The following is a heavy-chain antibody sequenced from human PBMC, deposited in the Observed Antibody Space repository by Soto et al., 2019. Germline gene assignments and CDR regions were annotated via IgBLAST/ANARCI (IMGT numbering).Heavy chain of an antibody. CDR3: AKDLYRYYDSSGYYPVDDY. D-gene: IGHD3-22*01. CDR1: GFPFSSYC. CDR2: ISYDGSNK. J-gene: IGHJ4*02. V-gene: IGHV3-30*18. Sequence: GGYLRLSCAASGFPFSSYCMHWVRQAPGKGLEWVAVISYDGSNKYYADSVKGRFTISRDNSKNTLYLQMNSLRAEDTAVYYCAKDLYRYYDSSGYYPVDDYWGQGTLVTVSS.